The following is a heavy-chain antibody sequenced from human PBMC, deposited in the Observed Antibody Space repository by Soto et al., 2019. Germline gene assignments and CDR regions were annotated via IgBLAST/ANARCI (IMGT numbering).Heavy chain of an antibody. Sequence: GGSLRLSCAASGFTFSSYAMSWVRQAPGKGLEWVSAISGSGGSTYYADSVKGRFTISRDNSKNTLYLQMNSLRAEDTAVYYCAKDQDIGTTGGRFDYWGQGTLVTVSS. CDR3: AKDQDIGTTGGRFDY. CDR1: GFTFSSYA. CDR2: ISGSGGST. D-gene: IGHD1-7*01. V-gene: IGHV3-23*01. J-gene: IGHJ4*02.